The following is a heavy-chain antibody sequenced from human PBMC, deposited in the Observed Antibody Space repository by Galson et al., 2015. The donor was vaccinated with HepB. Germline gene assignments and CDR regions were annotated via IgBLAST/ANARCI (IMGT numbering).Heavy chain of an antibody. J-gene: IGHJ4*02. V-gene: IGHV3-53*01. D-gene: IGHD6-19*01. Sequence: SLRLSCAASGFSVSDSFMSWVRQAPGKGLEWVSIIYSGDRTFYTDSVKGRFSISRDNSRNTMYLQMNSLKGDDTAVYYCARGTSGHDRWGQGTLVTVSP. CDR3: ARGTSGHDR. CDR1: GFSVSDSF. CDR2: IYSGDRT.